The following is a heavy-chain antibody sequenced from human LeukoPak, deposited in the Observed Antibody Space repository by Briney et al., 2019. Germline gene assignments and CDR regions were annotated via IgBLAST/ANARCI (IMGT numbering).Heavy chain of an antibody. D-gene: IGHD3-3*01. V-gene: IGHV4-59*01. CDR2: IYYSGST. CDR3: ARAYYDFWSGYPLRDYGMDV. CDR1: GGSISSYY. J-gene: IGHJ6*02. Sequence: PSETLSLTCTVSGGSISSYYWSWIRQPPGKGLEWIGYIYYSGSTNYNPSLKSRVIISVDTSKNQFSLKLSSVTAADTAVYYCARAYYDFWSGYPLRDYGMDVWGQGTTVTVSS.